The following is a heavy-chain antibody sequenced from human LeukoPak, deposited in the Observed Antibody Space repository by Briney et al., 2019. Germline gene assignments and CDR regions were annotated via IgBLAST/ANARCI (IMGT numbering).Heavy chain of an antibody. D-gene: IGHD2-15*01. CDR1: GGSISSSSYY. V-gene: IGHV4-39*01. J-gene: IGHJ3*02. CDR3: ARNKVVAAAVPDAFDI. CDR2: IYYSGST. Sequence: PSEALSLTCIVSGGSISSSSYYWVWLRQPPGKGLEWIGSIYYSGSTYYNPSLKSRVTISVDTSKNQFSLKLSSVTAADTAVYYCARNKVVAAAVPDAFDIWGQGTMVTVSS.